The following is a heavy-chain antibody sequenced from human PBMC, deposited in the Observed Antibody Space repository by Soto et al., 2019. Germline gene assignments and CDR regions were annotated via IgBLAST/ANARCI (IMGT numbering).Heavy chain of an antibody. CDR2: ISFDGSER. J-gene: IGHJ6*02. CDR3: ANGNDGVRYYYGMDV. CDR1: GLTFRDSG. V-gene: IGHV3-30*18. Sequence: QVQLVESGGGVVQPGTSLRHSCVVTGLTFRDSGMHWVRQAPGKGLEWVAVISFDGSERHYRDSVKGRFSISRDNSRNTLYLLMNSLRGDDSAVYYCANGNDGVRYYYGMDVWGQGSTVTVSS. D-gene: IGHD1-1*01.